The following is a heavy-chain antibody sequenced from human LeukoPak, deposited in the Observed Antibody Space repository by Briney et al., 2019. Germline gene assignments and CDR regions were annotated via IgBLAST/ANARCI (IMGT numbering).Heavy chain of an antibody. J-gene: IGHJ4*02. D-gene: IGHD5-12*01. Sequence: ASVKVSCKASGYTFSTYDINWVRLATGQGLEWMGTINPNDGSTSYAQNFQGRVTMTRDTSTSTVYMELSSLRSEDTAVYFCARARGYSGYHPIDYWGQGTLVTVSS. CDR1: GYTFSTYD. CDR3: ARARGYSGYHPIDY. V-gene: IGHV1-46*01. CDR2: INPNDGST.